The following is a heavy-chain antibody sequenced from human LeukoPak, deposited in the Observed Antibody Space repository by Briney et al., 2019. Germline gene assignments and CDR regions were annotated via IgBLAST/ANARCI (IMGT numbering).Heavy chain of an antibody. CDR2: ISAYNGNT. CDR1: GYTFTSYG. J-gene: IGHJ5*02. Sequence: ASVKVSCRASGYTFTSYGISWVRQAPGQGLEWMGWISAYNGNTNYAQKLQGTVTMTTDTSTSTAYMELRSPRSDDTAVYYCARVRLKGPTNWFDPWGQGTLVTVSS. CDR3: ARVRLKGPTNWFDP. V-gene: IGHV1-18*04. D-gene: IGHD3-22*01.